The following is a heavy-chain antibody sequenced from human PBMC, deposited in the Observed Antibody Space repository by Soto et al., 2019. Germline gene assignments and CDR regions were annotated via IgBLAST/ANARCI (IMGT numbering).Heavy chain of an antibody. CDR3: ARDKITGLFDY. V-gene: IGHV4-34*01. J-gene: IGHJ4*02. D-gene: IGHD2-8*02. CDR1: GGSFSGYY. Sequence: PSETLSLTCAVYGGSFSGYYRTWIRQPPGTGLEWIGEINHSGSTNYNPSLKSRVTILVDTSKNQFSLKLTSVTAADTAVYYCARDKITGLFDYWGQGTLVTVSS. CDR2: INHSGST.